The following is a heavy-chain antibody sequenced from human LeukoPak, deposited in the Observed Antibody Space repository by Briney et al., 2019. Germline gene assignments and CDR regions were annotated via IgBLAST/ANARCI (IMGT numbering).Heavy chain of an antibody. D-gene: IGHD6-19*01. J-gene: IGHJ4*02. CDR3: ARGRAVAGKGAMGY. Sequence: ASLKVSCKASGYTFTSYAMNWVRQAPGHGLEWMGWINTNTGNPTYAQGFTGRFVFSLDTSGSTAYLQISSLKAEDTAVYYCARGRAVAGKGAMGYWGQGTLVTVSS. CDR2: INTNTGNP. V-gene: IGHV7-4-1*02. CDR1: GYTFTSYA.